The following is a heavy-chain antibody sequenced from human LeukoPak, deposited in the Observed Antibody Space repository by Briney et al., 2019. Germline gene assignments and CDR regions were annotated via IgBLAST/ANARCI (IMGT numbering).Heavy chain of an antibody. Sequence: PGRSLRLSCAASGFTFSSYAMHWVRQAPGKGLEWVAVISYDGSNKYYADSVKGRFTISRDNSKNTLYLQMNSLRAEDTAVYYCAKAYGDFLPYYYYYGMDVWGQGTTVTVSS. CDR1: GFTFSSYA. CDR3: AKAYGDFLPYYYYYGMDV. V-gene: IGHV3-30-3*01. D-gene: IGHD4-17*01. CDR2: ISYDGSNK. J-gene: IGHJ6*02.